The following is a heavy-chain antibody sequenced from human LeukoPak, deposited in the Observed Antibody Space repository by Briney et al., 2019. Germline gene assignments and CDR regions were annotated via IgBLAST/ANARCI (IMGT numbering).Heavy chain of an antibody. CDR2: ISDSGGDT. D-gene: IGHD3-10*01. J-gene: IGHJ5*02. CDR1: GFTFSGFA. CDR3: AKGPAVTMLILAPDNWFDP. Sequence: GGSLTLSWAASGFTFSGFAMSWVRQAQGKGLEWISVISDSGGDTHYADSVKGRFTVSRDNSKNTLYLQMNSLRAEDTAIYYCAKGPAVTMLILAPDNWFDPWGQGTLVTVSS. V-gene: IGHV3-23*01.